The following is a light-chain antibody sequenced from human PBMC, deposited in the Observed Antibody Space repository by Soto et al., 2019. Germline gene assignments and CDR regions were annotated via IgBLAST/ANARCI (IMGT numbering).Light chain of an antibody. Sequence: QLVLTQSPSACASLGASVTLTCTLSSGHRNYAIAWHQQQPEKGPRYLMKVTSDGSHNKGDGIPDRFSGSSSGAERYLTISSRQSEDEADYYGQTWGTGIRVFGGGTKLTVL. V-gene: IGLV4-69*01. CDR1: SGHRNYA. J-gene: IGLJ2*01. CDR3: QTWGTGIRV. CDR2: VTSDGSH.